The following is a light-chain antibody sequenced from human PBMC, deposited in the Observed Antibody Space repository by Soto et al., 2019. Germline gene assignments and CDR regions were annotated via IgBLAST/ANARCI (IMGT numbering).Light chain of an antibody. CDR2: DAS. CDR1: QSISGW. V-gene: IGKV1-5*01. Sequence: DIQMTQSPSTLSASVGDSVTITCRASQSISGWLAWYQQKPGKAPKLLIYDASTLETGVPSRFSGSGSGTEFTLTISRLQSDDFATYYCQQHNGYAPITFGQGTRLEIK. J-gene: IGKJ5*01. CDR3: QQHNGYAPIT.